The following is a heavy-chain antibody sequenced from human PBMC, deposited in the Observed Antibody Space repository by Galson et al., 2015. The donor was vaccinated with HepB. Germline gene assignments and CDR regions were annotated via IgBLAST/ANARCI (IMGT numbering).Heavy chain of an antibody. CDR1: GFTFSSYS. Sequence: SLRLSCAASGFTFSSYSMNWVRQAPGKGLEWVSYISSSSSTIYYADSVKGRFTISRNNAKNSLYLQMNSLRDEDTAVYYCARLNSDRYDFWSGPAGGWFDPWGQGTLVTVSS. CDR3: ARLNSDRYDFWSGPAGGWFDP. CDR2: ISSSSSTI. D-gene: IGHD3-3*01. V-gene: IGHV3-48*02. J-gene: IGHJ5*02.